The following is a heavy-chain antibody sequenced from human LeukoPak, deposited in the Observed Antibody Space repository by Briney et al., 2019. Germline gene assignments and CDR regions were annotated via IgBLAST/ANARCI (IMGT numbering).Heavy chain of an antibody. V-gene: IGHV3-23*01. Sequence: LPGGSLRLSCAASGFTFSSYAMSWVRQAPGKGLEWVSAISGSGGSTYYADSVKGRFTISRDNSKNTLYLQMNSLRAEDTAVYYCAKGWQDGDYPNWFDPWGQGTLVTVSS. CDR1: GFTFSSYA. CDR3: AKGWQDGDYPNWFDP. J-gene: IGHJ5*02. CDR2: ISGSGGST. D-gene: IGHD4-17*01.